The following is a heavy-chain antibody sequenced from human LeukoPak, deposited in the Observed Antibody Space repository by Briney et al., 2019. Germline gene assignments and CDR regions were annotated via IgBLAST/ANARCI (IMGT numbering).Heavy chain of an antibody. CDR3: ARKGGAALTGYHY. CDR2: INPNTGGT. CDR1: GYTFTDYY. J-gene: IGHJ4*02. Sequence: GASVKVSCKPSGYTFTDYYIHWVRQAPGQGLEWMGWINPNTGGTSYAQRFQGRVTMTRDTSISTAYMELSSLRSDDTAVFYCARKGGAALTGYHYWGQGTLVTVSS. D-gene: IGHD3-9*01. V-gene: IGHV1-2*02.